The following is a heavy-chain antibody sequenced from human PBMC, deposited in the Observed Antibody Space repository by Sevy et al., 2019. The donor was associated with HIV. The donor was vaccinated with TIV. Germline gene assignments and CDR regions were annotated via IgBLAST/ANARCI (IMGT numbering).Heavy chain of an antibody. CDR2: INTDGSST. CDR1: GFTFSSYW. D-gene: IGHD3-10*01. Sequence: GGSLRLSCATSGFTFSSYWMHWVRQAPGKGLVWVSRINTDGSSTTYADSVKGRFTISRNNAVNTLYLQMNSLRAEDTAVYYCARSSESYFDWGQGTLVTVSS. CDR3: ARSSESYFD. V-gene: IGHV3-74*01. J-gene: IGHJ4*02.